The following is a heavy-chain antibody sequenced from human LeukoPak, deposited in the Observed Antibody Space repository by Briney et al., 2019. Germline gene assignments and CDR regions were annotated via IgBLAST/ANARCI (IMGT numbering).Heavy chain of an antibody. D-gene: IGHD3-10*01. CDR1: GFTLTDHY. CDR2: IYSGVRA. V-gene: IGHV3-66*01. J-gene: IGHJ6*02. Sequence: GGSLRLSCAASGFTLTDHYMTWVRQGPGKGLEWVSVIYSGVRADYADSVKGRFTISRDNSKNTVYLQMNSLRVEDTAVYYCVTDRDPHRGMDVWGQGTSVTVSS. CDR3: VTDRDPHRGMDV.